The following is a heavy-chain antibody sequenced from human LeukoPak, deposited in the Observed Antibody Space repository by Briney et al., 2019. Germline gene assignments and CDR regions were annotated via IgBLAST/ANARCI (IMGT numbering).Heavy chain of an antibody. J-gene: IGHJ6*02. CDR2: ISHDGSSE. V-gene: IGHV3-30-3*01. D-gene: IGHD3-10*01. Sequence: GGSLRLSCAASGFTYSTYAVHWVRQAPGKGLERVAVISHDGSSEFYADSVRGRFTISRDNSKNTLYLQMNSLRVEDTAVYYCAREVLVRGVHYYGMDVWGQGTTVTVSS. CDR3: AREVLVRGVHYYGMDV. CDR1: GFTYSTYA.